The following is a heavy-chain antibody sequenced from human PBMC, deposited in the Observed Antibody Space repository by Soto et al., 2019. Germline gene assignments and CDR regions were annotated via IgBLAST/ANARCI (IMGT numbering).Heavy chain of an antibody. CDR3: ARVGPPLLTSNYYYYYYMDV. CDR2: ISAYNGNT. V-gene: IGHV1-18*01. Sequence: ASVKVSCKASGYTFTSYGISWVRQAPGQGLEWMGWISAYNGNTNYAQKLQGRVTMTTDTSTSTAYMELRSLRSDDTAVYYCARVGPPLLTSNYYYYYYMDVWGKGTTVTVSS. CDR1: GYTFTSYG. J-gene: IGHJ6*03. D-gene: IGHD3-3*01.